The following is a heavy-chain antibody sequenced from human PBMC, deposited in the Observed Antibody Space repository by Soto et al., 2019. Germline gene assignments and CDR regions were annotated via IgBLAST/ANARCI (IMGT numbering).Heavy chain of an antibody. CDR1: GFTFDDYA. CDR2: ISWNSGSI. D-gene: IGHD6-19*01. CDR3: AKDIGGYSSGWPYYYGMDV. V-gene: IGHV3-9*01. Sequence: PGGSLRLSCAASGFTFDDYAMHWVRQAPGKGLEWVSGISWNSGSIGYADSVKGRFTISRDNAKNSLYLQMNSLRAEDTALYYCAKDIGGYSSGWPYYYGMDVWGQGTTVTVSS. J-gene: IGHJ6*02.